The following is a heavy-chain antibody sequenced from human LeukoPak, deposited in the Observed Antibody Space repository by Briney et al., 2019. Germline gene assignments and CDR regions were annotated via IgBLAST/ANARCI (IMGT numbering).Heavy chain of an antibody. D-gene: IGHD2-15*01. CDR2: IYYSGST. J-gene: IGHJ3*02. CDR3: ARAECSGGSCYRRGYTFDI. CDR1: GGSISSGGYY. Sequence: SETLSLTCTVPGGSISSGGYYWSWIRQHPGKGLEWIGYIYYSGSTYYNPSLKSRVTISVDTSKNQFSLKLSSVTAADTAVYYCARAECSGGSCYRRGYTFDIWGQGTMVTVSS. V-gene: IGHV4-31*03.